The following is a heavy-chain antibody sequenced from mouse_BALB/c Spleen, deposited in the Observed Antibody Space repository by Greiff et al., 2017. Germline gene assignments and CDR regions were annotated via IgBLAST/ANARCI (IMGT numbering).Heavy chain of an antibody. Sequence: QVQLKESGAELARPGASVKLSCKASGYTFTSYWMQWVKQRPGQGLEWIGAIYPGDGDTRYTQKFKGKATLTADKSSSTAYMQLSSLASEDSAVYYCARGSSYYFDYWGQGTTLTVSS. D-gene: IGHD1-1*01. CDR1: GYTFTSYW. CDR2: IYPGDGDT. CDR3: ARGSSYYFDY. J-gene: IGHJ2*01. V-gene: IGHV1-87*01.